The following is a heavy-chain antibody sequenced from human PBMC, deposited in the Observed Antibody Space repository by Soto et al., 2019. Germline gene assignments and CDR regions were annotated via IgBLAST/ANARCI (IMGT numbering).Heavy chain of an antibody. CDR3: AKDRYQQQLVPTQIDY. CDR1: GFTFSSYA. Sequence: PGGSLRLSCAASGFTFSSYAMSWVRQAPGKGLEWVSAISGSGGSTYYADSVKGRFTISRDNSKNTLYLQMNSLRAEDTAVYYCAKDRYQQQLVPTQIDYWGQGTLVTVSS. D-gene: IGHD6-13*01. V-gene: IGHV3-23*01. J-gene: IGHJ4*02. CDR2: ISGSGGST.